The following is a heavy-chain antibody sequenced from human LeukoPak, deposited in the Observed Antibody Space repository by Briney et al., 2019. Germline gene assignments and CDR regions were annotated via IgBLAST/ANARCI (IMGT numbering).Heavy chain of an antibody. Sequence: SRTLSLTCTVSGGSISSGGYYWSWIRQHPGKGLEWIGYIYYSGSTYYNPSLKSRVTISVDTSKNQFSLKLSSVTAADTAVYYCARVCTSCYEGKWYFDLWGRGTLVTVSS. D-gene: IGHD2-2*01. CDR3: ARVCTSCYEGKWYFDL. V-gene: IGHV4-31*03. CDR1: GGSISSGGYY. J-gene: IGHJ2*01. CDR2: IYYSGST.